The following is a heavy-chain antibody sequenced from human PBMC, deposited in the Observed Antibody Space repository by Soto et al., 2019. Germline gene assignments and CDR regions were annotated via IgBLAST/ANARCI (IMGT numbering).Heavy chain of an antibody. CDR3: VKYYFDSSGYYGLNAFDI. D-gene: IGHD3-22*01. CDR2: ISSNGGST. CDR1: RFTFSTYA. J-gene: IGHJ3*02. V-gene: IGHV3-64D*06. Sequence: GGSLRLSWLASRFTFSTYAMHWVRQAPGKGLEYVSTISSNGGSTYYADSVKGRFTISRDNSKNTLYLQMSSLRAEDTAVYYCVKYYFDSSGYYGLNAFDIWGQGTMVTV.